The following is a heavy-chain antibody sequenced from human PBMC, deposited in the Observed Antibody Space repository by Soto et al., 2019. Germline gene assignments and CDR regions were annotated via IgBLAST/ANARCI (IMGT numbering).Heavy chain of an antibody. D-gene: IGHD3-22*01. Sequence: SETLSLTCAVYGGSFSGYYWSWIRQPPGKGLEWIGEINHSGSTNYNPSLKSRVTISVDTSKNQFSLKLSSVTAAVTAVYYCARTYYYERVYDNWAEGAQDTVAS. V-gene: IGHV4-34*01. CDR3: ARTYYYERVYDN. J-gene: IGHJ4*02. CDR2: INHSGST. CDR1: GGSFSGYY.